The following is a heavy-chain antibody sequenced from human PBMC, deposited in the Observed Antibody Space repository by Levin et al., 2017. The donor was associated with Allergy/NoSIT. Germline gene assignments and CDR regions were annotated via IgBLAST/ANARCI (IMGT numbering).Heavy chain of an antibody. V-gene: IGHV3-15*01. Sequence: SGGSLRLSCAASGFTFSNAWMNWVRQAPGKGLEWVGRIKSKTDGGTTDYAAPVKGRFTISRDDSQNTVSLQMNSLKTEDTGVYYCSAQGYAFDIWGQGTMVTVSS. CDR3: SAQGYAFDI. CDR1: GFTFSNAW. CDR2: IKSKTDGGTT. J-gene: IGHJ3*02.